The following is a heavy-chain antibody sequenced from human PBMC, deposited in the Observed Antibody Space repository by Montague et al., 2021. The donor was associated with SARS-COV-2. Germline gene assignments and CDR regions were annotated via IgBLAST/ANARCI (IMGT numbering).Heavy chain of an antibody. CDR3: ARGWVATIPHMDN. D-gene: IGHD5-12*01. J-gene: IGHJ4*02. CDR2: TYYRSKWHN. Sequence: CAISGDSVSSNSAAWNWISQSPSRGLEWLGRTYYRSKWHNDYAVSVKSRITINPDTSKNQFSLQLKSVTPEDTAVYYCARGWVATIPHMDNWGQGSLVIVSS. CDR1: GDSVSSNSAA. V-gene: IGHV6-1*01.